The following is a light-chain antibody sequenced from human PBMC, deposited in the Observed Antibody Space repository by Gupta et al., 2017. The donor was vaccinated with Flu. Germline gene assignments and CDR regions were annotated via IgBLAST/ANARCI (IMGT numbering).Light chain of an antibody. CDR2: LVS. CDR1: KSLLHSNGYNC. V-gene: IGKV2-28*01. J-gene: IGKJ1*01. Sequence: FTPGEPASISCRSRKSLLHSNGYNCLDWYLQKPGQSPQLLIYLVSNRASGVPDRFSGSGSGTDFTLKISRVEAEDVGVYYCMQALQTPKTFGQGTKVEIK. CDR3: MQALQTPKT.